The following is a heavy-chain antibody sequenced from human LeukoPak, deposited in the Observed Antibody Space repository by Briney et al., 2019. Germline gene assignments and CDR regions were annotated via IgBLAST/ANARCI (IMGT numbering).Heavy chain of an antibody. CDR1: GFTFSTYG. J-gene: IGHJ3*02. CDR2: ISYDGSNK. D-gene: IGHD5-24*01. CDR3: ASQVTRWLQSADAFDI. V-gene: IGHV3-30*03. Sequence: GGSLRLSCAASGFTFSTYGMHWVRQAPGKGLEWVAVISYDGSNKYYADSVKGRFTISRDNSKNTLYLQMNSLRAEDTAVYYCASQVTRWLQSADAFDIWGQGTMVTVSS.